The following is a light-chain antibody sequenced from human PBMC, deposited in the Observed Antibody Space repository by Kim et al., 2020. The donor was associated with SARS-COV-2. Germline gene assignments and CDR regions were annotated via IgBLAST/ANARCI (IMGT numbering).Light chain of an antibody. CDR1: QSVSSN. CDR3: QQYNNWRRA. Sequence: VSPGGLATLSCRASQSVSSNLAWYQQKPGQAPRLLIYGASTRATGIPARFSGSGSGTEFTLTISSLQSEDFAVYYCQQYNNWRRAFGGGTKVDIK. V-gene: IGKV3-15*01. J-gene: IGKJ4*01. CDR2: GAS.